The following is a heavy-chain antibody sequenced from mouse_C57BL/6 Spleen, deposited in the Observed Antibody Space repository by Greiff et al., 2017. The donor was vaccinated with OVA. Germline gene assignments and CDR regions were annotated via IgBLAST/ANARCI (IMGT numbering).Heavy chain of an antibody. J-gene: IGHJ2*01. V-gene: IGHV1-19*01. Sequence: DVKLQESGPVLVKPGASVKMSCKASGYTFTDYYMNWVKQSHGKSLEWIGVINPYNGGTSYNQKFKGKATLTVDKSSSTAYMELNSLTSEDSAVYYCARWGGYGNLYWGQGTTLTVSS. CDR3: ARWGGYGNLY. D-gene: IGHD2-10*02. CDR1: GYTFTDYY. CDR2: INPYNGGT.